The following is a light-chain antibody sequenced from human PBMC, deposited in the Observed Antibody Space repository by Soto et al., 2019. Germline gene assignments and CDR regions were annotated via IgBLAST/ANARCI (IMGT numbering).Light chain of an antibody. CDR3: QQSYNAPIT. CDR1: QSISSY. CDR2: AAS. V-gene: IGKV1-39*01. J-gene: IGKJ5*01. Sequence: DIQRTQSPSSLSASVGDRVTITCRASQSISSYLNWYQQKPGKAPKLRIDAASSLQSGVPSRFSGSGSWTDCTLTSSSLQPEDFATYYCQQSYNAPITVGQGTRLEIK.